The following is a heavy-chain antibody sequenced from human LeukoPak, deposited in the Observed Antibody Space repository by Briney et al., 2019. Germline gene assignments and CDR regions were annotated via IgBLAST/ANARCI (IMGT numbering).Heavy chain of an antibody. Sequence: GGSLRLSCAASGFTFSSYEMNWVRQAPGKGLEWVSYISSSGSTIYYADSVKGRFTISRDNAKNSLYLQMNSLRAEDTAVYYGARVYYGSEPPDYWGQGTLVTVSS. CDR1: GFTFSSYE. J-gene: IGHJ4*02. CDR3: ARVYYGSEPPDY. V-gene: IGHV3-48*03. CDR2: ISSSGSTI. D-gene: IGHD3-10*01.